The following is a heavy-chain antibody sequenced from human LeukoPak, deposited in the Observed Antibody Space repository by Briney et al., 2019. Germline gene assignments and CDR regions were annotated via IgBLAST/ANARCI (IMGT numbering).Heavy chain of an antibody. J-gene: IGHJ4*02. CDR3: ARGPAGYN. CDR1: GFTVSSNH. Sequence: PGGSLRFSCAASGFTVSSNHMSRVRQAPGKGLEWVSVIYSGGSTDYADSVKGRFTISRDNLKNTLYLQMNSLRAEDTAVYYCARGPAGYNWGQGTLVTFSS. V-gene: IGHV3-53*01. D-gene: IGHD1-1*01. CDR2: IYSGGST.